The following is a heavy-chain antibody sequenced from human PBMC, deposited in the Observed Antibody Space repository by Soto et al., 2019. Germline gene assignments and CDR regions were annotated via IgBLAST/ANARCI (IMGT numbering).Heavy chain of an antibody. CDR3: ARDAAVGLFDY. Sequence: QVQLVQSGAEVKKPGASVKVSCKASGYTFTSDGISWVRQAPGQGLEWMGWISAYNGNTNYAQKLEGRVTMTTDTATSTAYMELRSLTSDNTAVYYCARDAAVGLFDYWGQGTLVTVSS. CDR1: GYTFTSDG. J-gene: IGHJ4*02. V-gene: IGHV1-18*01. CDR2: ISAYNGNT. D-gene: IGHD1-26*01.